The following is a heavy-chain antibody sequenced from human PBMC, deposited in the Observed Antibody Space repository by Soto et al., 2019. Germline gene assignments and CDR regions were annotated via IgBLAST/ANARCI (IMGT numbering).Heavy chain of an antibody. CDR2: FDAEDGET. D-gene: IGHD4-17*01. CDR1: GYTLTELS. V-gene: IGHV1-24*01. Sequence: ASVKVSCKVSGYTLTELSMHWVRQAPGKGLEWMGGFDAEDGETIYAQKFQGRVTMTTDTSTNTAYMELRSLRSDDTAVYYCARVVDYGDLIYYYYYYMDVWGKGTTVTVSS. J-gene: IGHJ6*03. CDR3: ARVVDYGDLIYYYYYYMDV.